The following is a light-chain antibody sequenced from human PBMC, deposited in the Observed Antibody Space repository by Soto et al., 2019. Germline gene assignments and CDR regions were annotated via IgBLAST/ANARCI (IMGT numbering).Light chain of an antibody. CDR1: QSVSNY. CDR2: HAS. V-gene: IGKV3-11*01. CDR3: QQRSSWPIT. J-gene: IGKJ5*01. Sequence: IVLTQSRPTLSLSPGRRSTLSCRASQSVSNYLAWYQQKTGQAPRLLIYHASSRATGIPARFGGSGYGTDFNLTISSLETEDFAIYYCQQRSSWPITFGQGTRLEIK.